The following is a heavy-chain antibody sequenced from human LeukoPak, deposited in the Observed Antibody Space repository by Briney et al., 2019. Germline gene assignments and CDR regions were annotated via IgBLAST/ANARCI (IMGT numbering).Heavy chain of an antibody. CDR2: IWHDVSNR. CDR3: VRVMNYNMDV. CDR1: GFTFSSFG. V-gene: IGHV3-33*01. D-gene: IGHD2-8*01. Sequence: GRSLRVSCAASGFTFSSFGMHWVRQAPGNGLEWVAVIWHDVSNRYYADSVKGRFTISRDNSKNTLYLQMNSLRVEDTAVYYCVRVMNYNMDVWGQGTTVTVSS. J-gene: IGHJ6*02.